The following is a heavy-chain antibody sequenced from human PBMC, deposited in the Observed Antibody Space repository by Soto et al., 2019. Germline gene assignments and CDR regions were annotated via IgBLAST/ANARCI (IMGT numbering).Heavy chain of an antibody. CDR3: ARDPGSGSYYGWFDP. CDR2: IYYSGST. CDR1: GGSISRYY. Sequence: SETLSLTCTVSGGSISRYYWNWIRQPPGKGLERIGYIYYSGSTNYNPSLKSRVTISVDTSKNQFSLKLSSVTVAYTAVYYCARDPGSGSYYGWFDPWGQGTLVTVS. D-gene: IGHD3-10*01. V-gene: IGHV4-59*01. J-gene: IGHJ5*02.